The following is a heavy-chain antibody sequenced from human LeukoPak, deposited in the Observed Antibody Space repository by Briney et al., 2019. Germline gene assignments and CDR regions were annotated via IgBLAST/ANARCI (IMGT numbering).Heavy chain of an antibody. D-gene: IGHD6-25*01. CDR3: ARLDRGVNAAHFDY. Sequence: PSETLSLTCTVPGGSISSSTFYWGWIRQPPGKGLEWIGIISYSGSTYYNPSLKSRVTISVDTSKNQFSLKLSSVTAADTAVYYCARLDRGVNAAHFDYWGQGTLVTVSS. J-gene: IGHJ4*02. CDR2: ISYSGST. V-gene: IGHV4-39*01. CDR1: GGSISSSTFY.